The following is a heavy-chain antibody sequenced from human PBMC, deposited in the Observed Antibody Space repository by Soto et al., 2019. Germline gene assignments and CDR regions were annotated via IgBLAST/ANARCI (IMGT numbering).Heavy chain of an antibody. J-gene: IGHJ6*02. CDR3: ARDEPPDGYYYYGMDV. CDR1: GYTFTSYG. V-gene: IGHV1-18*01. Sequence: ASVKVSCKASGYTFTSYGISWVRQAPGQGLEWMGWISAYNGNTNYAQKLQGRVTMTTDTSTSTAYMELRSLRSDDTAVYYCARDEPPDGYYYYGMDVWGQGTTVTVSS. CDR2: ISAYNGNT.